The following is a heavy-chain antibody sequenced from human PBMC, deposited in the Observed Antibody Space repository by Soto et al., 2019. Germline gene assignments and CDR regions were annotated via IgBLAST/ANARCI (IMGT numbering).Heavy chain of an antibody. V-gene: IGHV4-39*01. CDR1: GGSISSSSYY. J-gene: IGHJ3*02. CDR3: ASTIVVVPAVMGLWAFDI. D-gene: IGHD2-2*01. Sequence: QLQLQESGPGLVKPSETLSLTCTVSGGSISSSSYYWGWIRQPPGKGLEWIGSIYYSGSTYYNPSLRSRVTISGDTSKNQFSLKLSSVTAADTAVYYCASTIVVVPAVMGLWAFDIWGQGTMVTVSS. CDR2: IYYSGST.